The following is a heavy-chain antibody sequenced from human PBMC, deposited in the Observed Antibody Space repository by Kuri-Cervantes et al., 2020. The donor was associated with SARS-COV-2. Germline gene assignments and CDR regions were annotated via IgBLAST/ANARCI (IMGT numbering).Heavy chain of an antibody. J-gene: IGHJ4*02. CDR3: ARDDSFDY. CDR2: ISSSSSTI. CDR1: GFTFSSYS. Sequence: GESLKISCAASGFTFSSYSMNWVRQAPGKGLEWVSYISSSSSTIYYADSVKGRFTISRDNAKNSLYLQMNSLRAEDTAVYYCARDDSFDYWGQGTLVTVSS. V-gene: IGHV3-48*04.